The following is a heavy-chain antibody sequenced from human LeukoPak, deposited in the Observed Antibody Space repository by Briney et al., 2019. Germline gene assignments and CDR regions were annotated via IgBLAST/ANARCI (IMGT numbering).Heavy chain of an antibody. D-gene: IGHD3-22*01. J-gene: IGHJ4*02. CDR2: IYSGGST. CDR3: ARAGYYDSSGYYFPFDY. Sequence: PAGGSLRLSCAASGFTVSSNYMSWVRQAPGKGLEWVSVIYSGGSTYYADSVKGRFTISRDNSKNTLYLQMNSLRAEDTAVYYCARAGYYDSSGYYFPFDYWGQGTLVTVSS. V-gene: IGHV3-53*01. CDR1: GFTVSSNY.